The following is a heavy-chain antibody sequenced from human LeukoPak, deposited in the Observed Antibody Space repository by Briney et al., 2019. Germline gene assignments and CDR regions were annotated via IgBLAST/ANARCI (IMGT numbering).Heavy chain of an antibody. CDR2: IYYSGST. D-gene: IGHD1-26*01. Sequence: SETLSLTCTVSGGSISSHHWSWIRQPPGKGLEWIGYIYYSGSTNYNPSLKSRVTISVDTSKNQFSLKLSSVTAADTAVYYCARGGSYLFRPFDYWGQGTLVTVSS. V-gene: IGHV4-59*11. CDR1: GGSISSHH. J-gene: IGHJ4*02. CDR3: ARGGSYLFRPFDY.